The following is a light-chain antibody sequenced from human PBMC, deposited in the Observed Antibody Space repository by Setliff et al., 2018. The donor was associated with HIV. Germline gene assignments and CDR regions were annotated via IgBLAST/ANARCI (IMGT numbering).Light chain of an antibody. V-gene: IGLV2-14*01. CDR1: SSDIGGYEY. CDR2: EVS. Sequence: QSVLTQAASVSGSPGQSITIFCIGTSSDIGGYEYVSWYQQHPGEAPRLIIYEVSNRPSGASNRFSGSKSGNTASLTISGLQAEDEGYYYCSSYRRTSTWVFGGGTKVTVL. J-gene: IGLJ3*02. CDR3: SSYRRTSTWV.